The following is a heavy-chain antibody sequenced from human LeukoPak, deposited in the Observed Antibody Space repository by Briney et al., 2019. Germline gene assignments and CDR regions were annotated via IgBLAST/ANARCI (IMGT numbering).Heavy chain of an antibody. J-gene: IGHJ6*03. Sequence: SQTLSLTCAISGDSVSSNSAAWNWIRQSPSRGPEWLGRTYYRSKWYNDYAVSVKSRITINPDTSKNQFSLQLNSVTPEDTAVYYCARGYYYGSAYYYYYMDVWGKGTTVTVSS. CDR2: TYYRSKWYN. V-gene: IGHV6-1*01. CDR3: ARGYYYGSAYYYYYMDV. D-gene: IGHD3-10*01. CDR1: GDSVSSNSAA.